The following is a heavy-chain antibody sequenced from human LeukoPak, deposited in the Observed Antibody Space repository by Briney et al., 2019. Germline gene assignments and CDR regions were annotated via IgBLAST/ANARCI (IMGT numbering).Heavy chain of an antibody. CDR1: GGTFSTYA. V-gene: IGHV1-69*04. Sequence: SVKVSCKASGGTFSTYAISWVRQAPGQGLEWMGRIIPVPGVANYAQKFQGRVTISADKSTSTAYMEVSSLRSEDTAVYYCATGIGTLWSGYYHDYWGQGTLVTVSS. D-gene: IGHD3-3*01. J-gene: IGHJ4*02. CDR2: IIPVPGVA. CDR3: ATGIGTLWSGYYHDY.